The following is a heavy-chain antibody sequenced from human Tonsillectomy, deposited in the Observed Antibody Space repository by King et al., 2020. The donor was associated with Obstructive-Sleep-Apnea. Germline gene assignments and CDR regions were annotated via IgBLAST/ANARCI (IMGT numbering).Heavy chain of an antibody. J-gene: IGHJ4*02. V-gene: IGHV3-53*04. CDR2: IYSGGST. Sequence: VQLVESGGVLVQPGGSLRLSCAASGFTVSSNYMSWVRQAPVKGLEWVSVIYSGGSTYYADSVKGRFTISRHNSKKTLYLQMNSLRAEDTAVYYCARGQTISANFDYWGQGTLVTVSS. CDR1: GFTVSSNY. CDR3: ARGQTISANFDY. D-gene: IGHD1/OR15-1a*01.